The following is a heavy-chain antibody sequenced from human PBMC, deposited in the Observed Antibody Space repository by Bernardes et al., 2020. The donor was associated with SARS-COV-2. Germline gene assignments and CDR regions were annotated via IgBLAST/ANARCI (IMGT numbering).Heavy chain of an antibody. J-gene: IGHJ6*02. CDR1: GFTVSSNY. Sequence: GVSLRLSCAASGFTVSSNYMSWVRQAPGKGLEWVSVIYSGGSTYYADSVKGRFTISRDNSKNTLYLQMNSLRAEDTAVYYCARDKTGYYYGMDVWGQGTTVTVSS. CDR3: ARDKTGYYYGMDV. V-gene: IGHV3-53*01. CDR2: IYSGGST.